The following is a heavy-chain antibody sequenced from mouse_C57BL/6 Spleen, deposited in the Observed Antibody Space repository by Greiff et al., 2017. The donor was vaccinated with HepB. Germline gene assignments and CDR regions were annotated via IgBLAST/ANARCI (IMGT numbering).Heavy chain of an antibody. V-gene: IGHV1-82*01. Sequence: QVQLKQSRPELVKPGASVKISCKASGYALSSSWMNWVKQRPGKGLEWIGRIYPGDGDTNYNGKFKGKATLTADKSYSTAYMHISSLTSEDSAVYFCARWGIYYEYDDDVWFAYWGQGTLVTVSA. CDR1: GYALSSSW. CDR3: ARWGIYYEYDDDVWFAY. D-gene: IGHD2-4*01. J-gene: IGHJ3*01. CDR2: IYPGDGDT.